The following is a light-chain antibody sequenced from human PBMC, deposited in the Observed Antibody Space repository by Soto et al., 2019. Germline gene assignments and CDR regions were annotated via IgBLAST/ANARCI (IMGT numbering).Light chain of an antibody. J-gene: IGKJ1*01. CDR3: QQYGSSPT. Sequence: EIVLTQSPGTLSLSPGERATLSCRASQSVSSSSLAWYQQKPGQAPRLLIYGASSRAAGIPDRFSGSGSGTDFTLTISRLAPEDFAVYFCQQYGSSPTFGQGTKVDIK. CDR1: QSVSSSS. CDR2: GAS. V-gene: IGKV3-20*01.